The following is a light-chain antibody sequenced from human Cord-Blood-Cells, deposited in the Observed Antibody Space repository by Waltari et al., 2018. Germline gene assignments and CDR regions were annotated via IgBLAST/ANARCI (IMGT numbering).Light chain of an antibody. J-gene: IGLJ3*02. CDR3: QSYDSSLSGRGV. CDR2: GNS. Sequence: QSVLTQPPSVSGAPGQRVTISCTGSSSNIGAGYDVHWYQQLPGTAPKLLIYGNSNRPSGVPDRFSGSKSGTSASLAITGLQAEDEADYYCQSYDSSLSGRGVFGGGTKLTVI. V-gene: IGLV1-40*01. CDR1: SSNIGAGYD.